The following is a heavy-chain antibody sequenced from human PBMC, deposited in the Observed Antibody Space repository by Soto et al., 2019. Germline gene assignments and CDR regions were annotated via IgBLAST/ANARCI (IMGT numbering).Heavy chain of an antibody. CDR3: ASKIVTPGYHYYDY. CDR2: ISGSGTST. Sequence: GGSLRLSCAASGFSFSSCEMSWVRQAPGKGLEWVSYISGSGTSTQYSDSVKGRFTISRDNAKNSLHLQMNSLGAEDTAVHYCASKIVTPGYHYYDYWGQGTLVTVSS. D-gene: IGHD3-9*01. J-gene: IGHJ4*02. V-gene: IGHV3-48*03. CDR1: GFSFSSCE.